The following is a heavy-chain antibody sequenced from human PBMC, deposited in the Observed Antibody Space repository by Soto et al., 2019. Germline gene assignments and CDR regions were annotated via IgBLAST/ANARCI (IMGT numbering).Heavy chain of an antibody. CDR3: TRVGGYYGDYPNFDY. CDR1: GSSISPYY. CDR2: IYYTGST. D-gene: IGHD4-17*01. V-gene: IGHV4-59*01. Sequence: QVQLQESGPGLVKPSETLSLTCTVSGSSISPYYWSWIRQPPGKGLEWIGYIYYTGSTKYNPSLKSRVTISRGTSRNQLSLKLSSVTAADTAVYYCTRVGGYYGDYPNFDYWGPGTLVAVSS. J-gene: IGHJ4*02.